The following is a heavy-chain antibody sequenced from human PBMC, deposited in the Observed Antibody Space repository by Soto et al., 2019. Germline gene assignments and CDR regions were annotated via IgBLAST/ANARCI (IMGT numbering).Heavy chain of an antibody. Sequence: ASVKVSCKASGYTFTSYGISWVRQAPGQGLEWMGWISAYNGNTSYAQKLQGRVTMTTDTSTSTAYMELRSLRSDDTAVYYCANHCSSTSCYIVWGQGTLVPVSS. CDR2: ISAYNGNT. V-gene: IGHV1-18*01. CDR3: ANHCSSTSCYIV. D-gene: IGHD2-2*02. J-gene: IGHJ4*02. CDR1: GYTFTSYG.